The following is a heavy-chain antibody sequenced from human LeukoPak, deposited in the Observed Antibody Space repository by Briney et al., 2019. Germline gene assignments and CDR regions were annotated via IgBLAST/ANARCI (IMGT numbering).Heavy chain of an antibody. CDR1: GGSIGSGDYY. V-gene: IGHV4-30-4*08. CDR2: IYDSGET. D-gene: IGHD2-2*01. CDR3: ARDRGVVIPFDY. Sequence: KPSQTLSLTCTVSGGSIGSGDYYWNWIRQPPGNGLEWIGYIYDSGETYYKPSLKRRVIISLDTSKNQFYLRLSSVTASETAVYYCARDRGVVIPFDYWGQGTLVTVSS. J-gene: IGHJ4*02.